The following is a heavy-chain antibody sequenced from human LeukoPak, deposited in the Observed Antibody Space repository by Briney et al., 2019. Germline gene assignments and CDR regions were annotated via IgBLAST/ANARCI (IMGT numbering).Heavy chain of an antibody. J-gene: IGHJ4*02. Sequence: RGSRSLSCAASGFTFSSYSMHWVSQAPGKGLEYVSVISSDGDNTYYADSVKGRFTISRDNSKNTLYLQMGSLRAEDMAVYYCARAALEYCGGDCLDYWGQGNQFTVPS. V-gene: IGHV3-64*02. CDR2: ISSDGDNT. CDR3: ARAALEYCGGDCLDY. D-gene: IGHD2-21*01. CDR1: GFTFSSYS.